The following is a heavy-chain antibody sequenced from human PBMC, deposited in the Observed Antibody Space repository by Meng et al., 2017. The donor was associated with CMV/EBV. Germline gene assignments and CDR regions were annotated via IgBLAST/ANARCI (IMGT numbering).Heavy chain of an antibody. CDR3: ARGGNWFDP. CDR1: GGFFSGYY. Sequence: QVQLQQWGAGLLKPSEPLSLTCAVYGGFFSGYYWSWIRQPPGKGLEWIGEINHSGSTNYNPSLKSRVTISVDTSKNQFSLKLSSVTAADTAVYYCARGGNWFDPWGQGTLVTVSS. CDR2: INHSGST. V-gene: IGHV4-34*01. J-gene: IGHJ5*02.